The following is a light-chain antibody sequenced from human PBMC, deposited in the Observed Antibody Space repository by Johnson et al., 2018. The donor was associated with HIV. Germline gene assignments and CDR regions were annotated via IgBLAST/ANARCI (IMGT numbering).Light chain of an antibody. V-gene: IGLV1-51*01. J-gene: IGLJ1*01. CDR2: DNN. CDR1: SSNIGNNY. CDR3: GTWDSSLRGV. Sequence: QSVLTQPPSVSAAPGQKVTISCSGSSSNIGNNYVSWYQQLPGTAPKLLIYDNNKRPSGIPDRFSGSKSGTSATLGITGLQTGDEADYYCGTWDSSLRGVVGTATKVTVL.